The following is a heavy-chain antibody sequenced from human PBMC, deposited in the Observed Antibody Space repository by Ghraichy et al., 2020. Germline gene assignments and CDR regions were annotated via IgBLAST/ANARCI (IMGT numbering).Heavy chain of an antibody. Sequence: SVKVSCKASGGTFSSYAISWVRQAPGQGLEWMGGIIPIFGTANYAQKFQGRVTITTDVSTSTAYMELSSLRSEDTAVYYCARSHSSGWGTPDYWGQGTLVTVSS. CDR2: IIPIFGTA. CDR1: GGTFSSYA. J-gene: IGHJ4*02. V-gene: IGHV1-69*05. D-gene: IGHD6-19*01. CDR3: ARSHSSGWGTPDY.